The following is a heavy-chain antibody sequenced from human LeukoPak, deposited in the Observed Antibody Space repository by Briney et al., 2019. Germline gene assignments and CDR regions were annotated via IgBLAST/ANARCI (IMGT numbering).Heavy chain of an antibody. CDR2: IYYSGST. J-gene: IGHJ5*02. CDR1: GGSNSSYY. CDR3: ARVTTPYYDSVEPFDP. D-gene: IGHD5-12*01. Sequence: SETLSLTCTVSGGSNSSYYWSWIRQPPGKGLEWIGYIYYSGSTNYNPSLKSRVTISVDTSKNQFSLKLSSVTAADTAVYYCARVTTPYYDSVEPFDPWGQGTLVTVSS. V-gene: IGHV4-59*01.